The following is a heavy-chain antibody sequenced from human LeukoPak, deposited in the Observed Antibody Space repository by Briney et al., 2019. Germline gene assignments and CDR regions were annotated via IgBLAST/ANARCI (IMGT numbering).Heavy chain of an antibody. Sequence: QSGGSLRLSCAASGFTFSTFAMNWVRQAPGKGLEWVSYITNNGSTIYYADSVKGRFTISRDKAENSLYLQMKNLRAEDTAIYYCARDQWLAYYYHGMDVWGQGTTVTVSS. J-gene: IGHJ6*02. CDR3: ARDQWLAYYYHGMDV. CDR1: GFTFSTFA. CDR2: ITNNGSTI. D-gene: IGHD6-19*01. V-gene: IGHV3-48*03.